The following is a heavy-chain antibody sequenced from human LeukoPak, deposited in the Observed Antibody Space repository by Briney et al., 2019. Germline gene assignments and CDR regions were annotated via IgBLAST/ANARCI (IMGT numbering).Heavy chain of an antibody. D-gene: IGHD6-6*01. V-gene: IGHV4-39*01. CDR1: GGSISCSSYY. Sequence: SGTLSLTCTVSGGSISCSSYYWGWIRQPPGKALEWIGNIYYSGSTYYNPSLKSRVTISVDTSKNQFSLTLSSVTAADTAVYYCGRFSIAARQVYYYGMDVWGQGTTVTVS. J-gene: IGHJ6*02. CDR3: GRFSIAARQVYYYGMDV. CDR2: IYYSGST.